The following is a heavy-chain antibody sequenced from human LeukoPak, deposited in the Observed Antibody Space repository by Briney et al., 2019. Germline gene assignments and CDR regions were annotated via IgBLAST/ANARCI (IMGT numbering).Heavy chain of an antibody. CDR2: ISGDGDST. V-gene: IGHV3-43*02. D-gene: IGHD1-1*01. J-gene: IGHJ6*03. CDR1: GFTFDDYA. CDR3: AKDTGWKEYYYYYMHV. Sequence: GGSLRLSCAASGFTFDDYAMHWVRQTPGKGLEWVSLISGDGDSTYYADSVKGRFTISRDNSKNSLYLQMNSLRTEDTALYYCAKDTGWKEYYYYYMHVWGKGTTDTVSS.